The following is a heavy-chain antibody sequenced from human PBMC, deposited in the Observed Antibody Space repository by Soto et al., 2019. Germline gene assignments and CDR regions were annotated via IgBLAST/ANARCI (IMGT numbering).Heavy chain of an antibody. Sequence: ASVKVSCKASGGTFSSYAISWVRQAPGQGLEWMGGIIPIFGTANYAQKFQGRVTITADESTSTAYMELSSLRSEDTAVYYCARDLRSSSHAFDIWREGTMVTVSS. CDR2: IIPIFGTA. V-gene: IGHV1-69*13. CDR3: ARDLRSSSHAFDI. CDR1: GGTFSSYA. J-gene: IGHJ3*02. D-gene: IGHD6-13*01.